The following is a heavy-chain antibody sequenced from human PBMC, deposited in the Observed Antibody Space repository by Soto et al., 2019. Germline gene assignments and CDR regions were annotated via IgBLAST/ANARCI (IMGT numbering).Heavy chain of an antibody. CDR2: ISTYNGDT. D-gene: IGHD2-21*01. CDR1: GYTFSTSG. CDR3: ARAGADPYYYYGMDV. J-gene: IGHJ6*02. V-gene: IGHV1-18*01. Sequence: QVQLVQSGAEVRKPGASVKVSCKASGYTFSTSGMSWLRQAPGQGLEWMGWISTYNGDTNDAPKFQDRVTMTSDTSTSTVYVELRSLRSDDTAVYYSARAGADPYYYYGMDVWGQGTRVTVSS.